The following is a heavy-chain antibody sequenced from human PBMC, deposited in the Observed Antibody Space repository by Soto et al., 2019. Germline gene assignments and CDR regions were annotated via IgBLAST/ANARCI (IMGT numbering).Heavy chain of an antibody. CDR3: ARHKQLAPYFDY. CDR2: ISSSSSYT. CDR1: GFTFSDYY. J-gene: IGHJ4*02. Sequence: QVQLVESGGGLVKPGGSLRLSCAASGFTFSDYYMSWIRQAPGKGLEWVSYISSSSSYTNYADSVKGRFTISRDNAKNSLYLQMNSLRAEDTAVYYCARHKQLAPYFDYWGQGTLVTVSS. D-gene: IGHD6-13*01. V-gene: IGHV3-11*06.